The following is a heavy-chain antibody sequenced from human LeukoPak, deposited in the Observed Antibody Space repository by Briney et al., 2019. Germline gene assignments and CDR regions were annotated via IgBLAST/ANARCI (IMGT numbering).Heavy chain of an antibody. CDR1: GFTFSSYD. CDR3: AGAIWLWDAFDI. V-gene: IGHV3-13*01. D-gene: IGHD6-19*01. J-gene: IGHJ3*02. Sequence: GGSLRLSCAASGFTFSSYDMHWVRQATGKGLEWVSAIGTAGDTYYPGSVKGRFTISRENAKNSLYLQTNSLRAEDTAVYYCAGAIWLWDAFDIWGQGTMVTVSS. CDR2: IGTAGDT.